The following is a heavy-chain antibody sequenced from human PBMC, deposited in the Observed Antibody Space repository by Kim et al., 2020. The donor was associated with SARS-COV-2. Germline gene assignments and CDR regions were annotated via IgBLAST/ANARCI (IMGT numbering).Heavy chain of an antibody. CDR1: GFTFSDSA. V-gene: IGHV3-73*01. CDR2: IESGVTHFAN. D-gene: IGHD6-6*01. J-gene: IGHJ4*02. Sequence: GGSLRLSCAASGFTFSDSAIHWVRQASGKGLEWLGRIESGVTHFANSYAVSGRVSITSSSDKSTNSAYLHMNSPTINDTYEYYCAKSVYSSSVNDYCGQG. CDR3: AKSVYSSSVNDY.